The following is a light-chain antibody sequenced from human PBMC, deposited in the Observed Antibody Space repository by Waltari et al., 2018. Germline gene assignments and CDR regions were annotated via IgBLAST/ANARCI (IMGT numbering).Light chain of an antibody. CDR3: QEYSTYYT. CDR2: KAS. Sequence: DIQMTQSPSTLSASVGDRVTITCRASQSISTWLAWYHQKPGKAPNLLIYKASNLESGGPARFSGSRSGTEFTRTISSLQPDDFATDYCQEYSTYYTFGQGTKLEIK. V-gene: IGKV1-5*03. CDR1: QSISTW. J-gene: IGKJ2*01.